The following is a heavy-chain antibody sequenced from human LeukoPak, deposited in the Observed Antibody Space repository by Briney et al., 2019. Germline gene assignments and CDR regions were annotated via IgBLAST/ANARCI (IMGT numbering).Heavy chain of an antibody. D-gene: IGHD6-19*01. CDR2: ISWNSGSI. V-gene: IGHV3-9*01. CDR3: EKDSSGWSGWFDP. CDR1: GFTFDDYA. J-gene: IGHJ5*02. Sequence: GGSLRLSCAASGFTFDDYAMHWVRQAPGKGLEWVSGISWNSGSIGYADSVKGRFTISRDNAKNSLYLQMNSLRAEDTALYYCEKDSSGWSGWFDPWGQGTLVTVSS.